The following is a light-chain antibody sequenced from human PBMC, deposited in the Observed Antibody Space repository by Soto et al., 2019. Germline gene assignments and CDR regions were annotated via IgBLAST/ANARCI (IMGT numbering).Light chain of an antibody. CDR2: DNN. CDR1: SSNIGNYY. V-gene: IGLV1-51*01. J-gene: IGLJ2*01. Sequence: QSVLTQPPSVSAAPGQKITISCSGGSSNIGNYYMSWYHQLPGTAPKLLIYDNNKRPSEISDRFSGSKSGTSATLAITGLQTGDEGDYSCGAWDSSLNAYIFGGGTKLTVL. CDR3: GAWDSSLNAYI.